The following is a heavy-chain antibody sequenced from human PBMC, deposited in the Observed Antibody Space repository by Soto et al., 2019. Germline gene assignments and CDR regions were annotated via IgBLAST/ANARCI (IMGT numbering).Heavy chain of an antibody. CDR3: ARSPYYEVWSGSDHLYYFYD. D-gene: IGHD3-3*01. CDR2: ISSSSSYI. CDR1: GFTFSSYS. J-gene: IGHJ4*02. Sequence: GGSLRLSCAASGFTFSSYSMNWVRQAPGKGLEWVSSISSSSSYIYYADSVKGRFTISRDNAKNSLYLQMNSLRAEDTAVYYCARSPYYEVWSGSDHLYYFYDWGKGPLVTVSS. V-gene: IGHV3-21*01.